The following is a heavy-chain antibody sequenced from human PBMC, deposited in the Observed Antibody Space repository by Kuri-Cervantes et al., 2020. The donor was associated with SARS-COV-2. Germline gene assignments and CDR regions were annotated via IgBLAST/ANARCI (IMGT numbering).Heavy chain of an antibody. D-gene: IGHD3-3*01. CDR1: GFTFSSYS. Sequence: GESLKISFAASGFTFSSYSMNWVRQAPGKGLEWVSFTSSSSSYIYYADSVKGRFTISRDNAKNSLYLQMNSLRAEDTAVYYCARDLDDFWSGYPLDYWGQGTLVTVSS. J-gene: IGHJ4*02. CDR2: TSSSSSYI. CDR3: ARDLDDFWSGYPLDY. V-gene: IGHV3-21*01.